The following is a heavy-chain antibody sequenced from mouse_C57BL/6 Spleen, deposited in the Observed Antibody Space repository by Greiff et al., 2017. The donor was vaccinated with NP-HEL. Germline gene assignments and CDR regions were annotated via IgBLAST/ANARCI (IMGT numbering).Heavy chain of an antibody. V-gene: IGHV1-80*01. CDR1: GYAFSSYW. Sequence: QVQLQQSGAELVKPGASVKISCKASGYAFSSYWLNWVKQRPGKGLEWIGQIYPGDGDTNYNGKFKGKATLTADKSSSTAYMQLSSLTSEDSAVYFCARTGVYYGYDGYFDVWGTGTTVTVSS. CDR3: ARTGVYYGYDGYFDV. CDR2: IYPGDGDT. D-gene: IGHD2-2*01. J-gene: IGHJ1*03.